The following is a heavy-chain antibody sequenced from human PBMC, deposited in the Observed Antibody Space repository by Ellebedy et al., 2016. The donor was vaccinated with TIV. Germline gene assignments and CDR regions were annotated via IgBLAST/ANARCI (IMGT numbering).Heavy chain of an antibody. CDR1: GFSFSNYA. V-gene: IGHV3-30-3*01. J-gene: IGHJ4*02. D-gene: IGHD2-15*01. CDR2: ISYDGSNK. CDR3: ARDLSHIVVVVAALDY. Sequence: GESLKISCEASGFSFSNYAMHWVRQAPGKGLEWVAVISYDGSNKYYADSVKGRFTISRDNSKNTLYLQMNSLRAEDTAVYYCARDLSHIVVVVAALDYWGQGTLVTVSS.